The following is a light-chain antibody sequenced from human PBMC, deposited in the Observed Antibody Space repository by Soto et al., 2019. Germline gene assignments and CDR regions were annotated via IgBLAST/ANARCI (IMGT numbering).Light chain of an antibody. CDR1: QTISSW. V-gene: IGKV1-5*03. CDR3: QHYNSYSEA. J-gene: IGKJ1*01. Sequence: DIQMTQSPSTLSGSVGDRVTITCRASQTISSWLAWYHQKPGKAPKLLIYKASTIKSGVPSRFSGSGSGTEFTLTISSLQPDDFATYYYQHYNSYSEAFGQGTKVDIK. CDR2: KAS.